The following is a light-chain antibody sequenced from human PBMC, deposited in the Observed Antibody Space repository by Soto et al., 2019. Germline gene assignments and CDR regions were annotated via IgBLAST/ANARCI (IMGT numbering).Light chain of an antibody. Sequence: QSVLTQPASVAGSLGQSITISCTGTSSDVGGYNSVSWYRQDPGKAPKLMIYDVTNRPSGVSNRFSGSKSGTSASLAITGLQAEDEADYYCQSYDSSLSGYVFGTGTKVTVL. CDR2: DVT. V-gene: IGLV2-14*01. CDR1: SSDVGGYNS. CDR3: QSYDSSLSGYV. J-gene: IGLJ1*01.